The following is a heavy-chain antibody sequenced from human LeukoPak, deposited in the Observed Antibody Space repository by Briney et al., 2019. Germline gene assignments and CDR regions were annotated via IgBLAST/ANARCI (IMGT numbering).Heavy chain of an antibody. Sequence: GGSLRLSCEASGFTVNDYMSWIRQAPGKGLEWVSYISPSGSTIFFGDSVKGRFTISRDNSNNSLHLQMNSLRAEDTAVYYCAKDARRLARILGRETRYYYYYYMDVWGKGTTVTVSS. V-gene: IGHV3-11*01. J-gene: IGHJ6*03. CDR2: ISPSGSTI. CDR1: GFTVNDY. CDR3: AKDARRLARILGRETRYYYYYYMDV. D-gene: IGHD5-12*01.